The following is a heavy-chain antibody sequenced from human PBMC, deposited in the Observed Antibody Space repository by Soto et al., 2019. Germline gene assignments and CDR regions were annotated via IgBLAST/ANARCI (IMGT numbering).Heavy chain of an antibody. CDR1: GYSFTTHG. J-gene: IGHJ4*02. CDR2: ISGHNGNT. V-gene: IGHV1-18*04. D-gene: IGHD3-22*01. Sequence: QVQLVQSGAEVKNPGASVKISCKASGYSFTTHGFTWVREAPGQGLQWMGRISGHNGNTKYAQKFQGRVTMTTDRSTTTAYMELRNLRSDDTAVYYCAREENDSSGYFYSFWGQGTLVTVSS. CDR3: AREENDSSGYFYSF.